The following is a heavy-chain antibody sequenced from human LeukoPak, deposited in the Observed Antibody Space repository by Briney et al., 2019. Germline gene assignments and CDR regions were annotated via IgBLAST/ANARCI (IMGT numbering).Heavy chain of an antibody. V-gene: IGHV3-11*04. D-gene: IGHD1-1*01. CDR3: ARGLDHHYYFYYMDV. Sequence: GGSLRLSCAASGFTFSDYYMSWIRPAPGKGLDWVSYISSSGSTIYYADSVKGRFTISRDNAKNSLYLQMNSLRAEDTAVYYCARGLDHHYYFYYMDVWGKGTTVTVSS. CDR2: ISSSGSTI. J-gene: IGHJ6*03. CDR1: GFTFSDYY.